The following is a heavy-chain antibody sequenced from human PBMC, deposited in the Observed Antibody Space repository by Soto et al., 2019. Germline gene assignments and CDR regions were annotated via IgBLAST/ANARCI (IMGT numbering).Heavy chain of an antibody. Sequence: ASVKVSCKASGYTFTSYYMHWVRQAPGQGLEWMGIINPSGGSTSYAQKFQGRVTMTRDTSTSTVYMELSSLRSEDTAVYYCARDHYYYDSSGYLAYYCYGMDVWGRGTTVTVSS. CDR1: GYTFTSYY. CDR3: ARDHYYYDSSGYLAYYCYGMDV. CDR2: INPSGGST. J-gene: IGHJ6*02. V-gene: IGHV1-46*01. D-gene: IGHD3-22*01.